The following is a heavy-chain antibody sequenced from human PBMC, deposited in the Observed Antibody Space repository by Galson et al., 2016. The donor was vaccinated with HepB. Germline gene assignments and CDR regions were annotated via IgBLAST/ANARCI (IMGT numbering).Heavy chain of an antibody. J-gene: IGHJ5*02. CDR2: ISSGGDT. CDR1: GFTVTTNY. V-gene: IGHV3-53*01. Sequence: SLRLSCAASGFTVTTNYMSWVRQAPGKGLDWVSLISSGGDTSYADSVQGRFTISRDNSKNTLFLQMNSLRVEDTAVYYCVREQLGTDSTWFDPWGQGTLVTVSA. CDR3: VREQLGTDSTWFDP. D-gene: IGHD1-1*01.